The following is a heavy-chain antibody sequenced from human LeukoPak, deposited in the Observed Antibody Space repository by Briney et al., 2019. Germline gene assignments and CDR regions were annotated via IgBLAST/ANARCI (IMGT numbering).Heavy chain of an antibody. V-gene: IGHV3-48*03. D-gene: IGHD6-19*01. J-gene: IGHJ5*02. Sequence: PGGSLRLSCAASGFTFSNYEMNWVRQAPAKGLEWLSYITSSGTTIYYAGSVKGRFTISRDNAKNSLYLQMNSLTAEDTAVYYCARDRITVTGSTWFDPWGQGTLVTVSS. CDR2: ITSSGTTI. CDR1: GFTFSNYE. CDR3: ARDRITVTGSTWFDP.